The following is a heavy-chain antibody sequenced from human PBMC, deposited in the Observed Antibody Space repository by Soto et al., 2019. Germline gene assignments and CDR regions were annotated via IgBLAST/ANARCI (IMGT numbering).Heavy chain of an antibody. CDR2: ISISSSYI. J-gene: IGHJ4*02. V-gene: IGHV3-21*01. D-gene: IGHD6-19*01. Sequence: GGSLRLSCAASGFTFSSYSMHWGRQAPGKGLEWVSSISISSSYIYYADSVKGRFTISRANAKNSLYLQMNSLRAEDTAVYYCERSPPDSTGCYCDYWGKGTLVTVSS. CDR1: GFTFSSYS. CDR3: ERSPPDSTGCYCDY.